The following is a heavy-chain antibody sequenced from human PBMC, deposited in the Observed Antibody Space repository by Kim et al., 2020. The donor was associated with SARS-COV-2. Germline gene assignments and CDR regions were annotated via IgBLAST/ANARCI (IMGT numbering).Heavy chain of an antibody. V-gene: IGHV3-20*01. CDR2: INWNGGST. CDR3: ARDPGGVLMVYAASGYYYGMDV. J-gene: IGHJ6*02. CDR1: GFTFDDYG. Sequence: GGSLRLSCAASGFTFDDYGMSWVRQAPGKGLEWVSGINWNGGSTGYADSVKGRFTISRDNAKNSLYLQMNSLRAEDTALYHCARDPGGVLMVYAASGYYYGMDVWGQGTTVTVSS. D-gene: IGHD2-8*01.